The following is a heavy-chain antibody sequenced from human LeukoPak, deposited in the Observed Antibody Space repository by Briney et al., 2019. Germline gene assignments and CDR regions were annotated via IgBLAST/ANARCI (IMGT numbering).Heavy chain of an antibody. J-gene: IGHJ4*02. V-gene: IGHV3-74*01. D-gene: IGHD2/OR15-2a*01. CDR1: GFTFSDYW. CDR2: IDSDGSST. Sequence: PGCSLRLSCAASGFTFSDYWMVWVRQVPGKGLVWVSHIDSDGSSTTYADSVKGRFTISRDNAKNTLYLQMTSLRGEDTAVYYCARAAYNSSPDYWGQGTLVTVSS. CDR3: ARAAYNSSPDY.